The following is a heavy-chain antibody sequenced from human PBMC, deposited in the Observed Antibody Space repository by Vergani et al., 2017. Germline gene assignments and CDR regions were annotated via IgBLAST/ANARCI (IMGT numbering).Heavy chain of an antibody. Sequence: QVQLVQSGSELKKPGASVKVSCKASGYTFTSYAMNWVRHAPGQGLEWMGWINTNTGNPTYAQGFTGRFVFSWDTSVSTAYLQISRLKAEDTAVYYCARDGSPMVVVVITDSMSVGGQATTVTVSS. D-gene: IGHD3-22*01. CDR1: GYTFTSYA. J-gene: IGHJ6*02. CDR2: INTNTGNP. CDR3: ARDGSPMVVVVITDSMSV. V-gene: IGHV7-4-1*02.